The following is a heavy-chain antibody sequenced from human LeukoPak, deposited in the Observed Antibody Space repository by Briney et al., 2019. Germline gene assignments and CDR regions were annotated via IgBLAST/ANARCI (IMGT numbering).Heavy chain of an antibody. D-gene: IGHD1-26*01. Sequence: GGSLRLSCAASGFTFNSYGMHWVRQAPGKGLEWVAVISYDGSNKYYADSVKGRFTISRDNSKNTLYLRMNSLRPEDTTVYYCAKSGSYYGFDYFDYWGQGTLVTVSS. J-gene: IGHJ4*02. CDR3: AKSGSYYGFDYFDY. CDR2: ISYDGSNK. CDR1: GFTFNSYG. V-gene: IGHV3-30*18.